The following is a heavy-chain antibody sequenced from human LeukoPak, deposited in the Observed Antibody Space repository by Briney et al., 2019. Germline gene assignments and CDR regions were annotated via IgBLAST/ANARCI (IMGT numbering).Heavy chain of an antibody. CDR2: IYPSDSDT. CDR1: GYSFTSYW. J-gene: IGHJ1*01. D-gene: IGHD5-24*01. Sequence: GESLKISCKGSGYSFTSYWIGWVRQMPGKGLEWMGIIYPSDSDTTYSPSFQGQVTISADKSISTAYLQWSSLKASDTAMYYCAKRDVEPTFQHWGQGTLVTVSS. CDR3: AKRDVEPTFQH. V-gene: IGHV5-51*01.